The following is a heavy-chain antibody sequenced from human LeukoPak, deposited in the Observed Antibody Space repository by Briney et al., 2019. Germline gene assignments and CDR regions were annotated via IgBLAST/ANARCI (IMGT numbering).Heavy chain of an antibody. D-gene: IGHD2-2*01. CDR3: ARGLEIPAASPSFDY. J-gene: IGHJ4*02. CDR1: GGSISSSNW. Sequence: PSETLSLTCTVSGGSISSSNWWSWVRPPPGKGLEWIGEIHHSGSTNYNPSLKSRVTISVDKSKNQFSLKLSSVTAADTAVYYCARGLEIPAASPSFDYWGQGTLVTVSS. CDR2: IHHSGST. V-gene: IGHV4-4*02.